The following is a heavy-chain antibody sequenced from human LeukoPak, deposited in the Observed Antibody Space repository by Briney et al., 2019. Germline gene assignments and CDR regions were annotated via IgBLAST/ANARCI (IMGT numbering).Heavy chain of an antibody. CDR1: GYTFTGYY. V-gene: IGHV1-2*02. J-gene: IGHJ3*02. D-gene: IGHD4-17*01. CDR3: ARVSGDYANDAFDI. Sequence: ASVTVSCKASGYTFTGYYMHWVRQAPGQGLEWMGWINPNSGGTNYAQKFQGRVTMTRDTSISTAYMELSRLRSDDTAVYYCARVSGDYANDAFDIWGQGTMVTVSS. CDR2: INPNSGGT.